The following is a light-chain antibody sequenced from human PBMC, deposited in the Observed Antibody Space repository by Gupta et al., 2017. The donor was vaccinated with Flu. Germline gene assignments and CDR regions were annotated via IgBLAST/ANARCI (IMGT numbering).Light chain of an antibody. CDR3: QVWDSSSDHPRVV. CDR1: NIGSKG. J-gene: IGLJ2*01. CDR2: DDS. V-gene: IGLV3-21*02. Sequence: SYVLSQPPSVSVAPGQTARITCGGNNIGSKGVHWYQQKPGQAPVLIVYDDSDRPSGIPERFSGSNSGNTATLTISRVEAGDEADYYFQVWDSSSDHPRVVFGGGTKLTVL.